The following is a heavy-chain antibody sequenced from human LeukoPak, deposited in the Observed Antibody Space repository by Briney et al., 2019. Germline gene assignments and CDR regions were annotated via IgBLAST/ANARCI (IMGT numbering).Heavy chain of an antibody. CDR3: AVGYCSSTSCYGHDY. CDR1: GGTFSSYA. CDR2: IIPIFGTA. V-gene: IGHV1-69*05. D-gene: IGHD2-2*01. Sequence: ASVKVSCKASGGTFSSYAISWVRQAPGQGLEWMGGIIPIFGTANYAQKFQGRVTITTDESASTAYMELSSLRSEDTAVYYCAVGYCSSTSCYGHDYWGQGTLVTVSS. J-gene: IGHJ4*02.